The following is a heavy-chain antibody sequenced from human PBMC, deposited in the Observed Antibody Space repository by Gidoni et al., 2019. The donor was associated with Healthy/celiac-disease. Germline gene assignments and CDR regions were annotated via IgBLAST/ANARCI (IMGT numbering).Heavy chain of an antibody. D-gene: IGHD6-13*01. Sequence: EVQLVESGGGLVQPGRSLRLSCAASGFTFADYAMPWVRQAPGKGLEWVSGISWNSGSIGYADSVKGRFTISRDNAKNSLYLQMNSLRAEDTALYYCAKDISYSLAAAGGDYGMDVWGQGTTVTVSS. V-gene: IGHV3-9*01. J-gene: IGHJ6*02. CDR2: ISWNSGSI. CDR3: AKDISYSLAAAGGDYGMDV. CDR1: GFTFADYA.